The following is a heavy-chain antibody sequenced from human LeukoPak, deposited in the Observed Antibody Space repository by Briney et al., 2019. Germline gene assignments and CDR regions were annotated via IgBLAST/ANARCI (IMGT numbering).Heavy chain of an antibody. CDR2: INQDGSEK. CDR1: GFAVSSNY. V-gene: IGHV3-7*01. Sequence: GGSLRLSCAASGFAVSSNYMSWVRQAPGMGLEWVANINQDGSEKYYVDSVKGRFTISRDNSKKMLYLQVNSLRAEDTAVYYCAKDPRRYSRTGGYFDYWGQGTLVTVSS. J-gene: IGHJ4*02. CDR3: AKDPRRYSRTGGYFDY. D-gene: IGHD6-13*01.